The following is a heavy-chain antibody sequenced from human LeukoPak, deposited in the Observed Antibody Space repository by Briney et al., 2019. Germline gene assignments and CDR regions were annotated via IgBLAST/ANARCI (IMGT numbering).Heavy chain of an antibody. CDR2: INYSGST. CDR1: GGSISSSY. J-gene: IGHJ4*02. D-gene: IGHD5-18*01. Sequence: PSETLSLTCTASGGSISSSYWSWIRQPPGKGLEWIGYINYSGSTNYNPSLKSRVTISVDTSKNQFSLKLSSVTAADTAVYYCARAPGGLWPDYWGQGTLVTVSS. V-gene: IGHV4-59*01. CDR3: ARAPGGLWPDY.